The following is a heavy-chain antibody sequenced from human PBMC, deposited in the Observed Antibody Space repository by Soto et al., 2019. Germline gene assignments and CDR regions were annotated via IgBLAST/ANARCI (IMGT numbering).Heavy chain of an antibody. CDR1: GYTLTELS. CDR2: FDPEDGET. D-gene: IGHD3-10*01. CDR3: ATDPTLSYIIFRS. V-gene: IGHV1-24*01. J-gene: IGHJ5*02. Sequence: EASVKVSCKVSGYTLTELSMHWVRQAPGKGLEWMGGFDPEDGETIYAQKFQGRVTMTEDTSTDTAYMELSSLRSEDTAVYYCATDPTLSYIIFRSWGQGTLVTVSS.